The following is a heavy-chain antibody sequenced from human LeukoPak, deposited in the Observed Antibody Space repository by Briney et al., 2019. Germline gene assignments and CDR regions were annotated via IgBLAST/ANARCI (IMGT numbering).Heavy chain of an antibody. J-gene: IGHJ4*01. D-gene: IGHD1-1*01. CDR3: IREVQVRASASLGL. V-gene: IGHV3-74*01. Sequence: PGGSLRLSCAASGFTISGFWMHWVRQAPGEGLVWVARMNSAGTTINYADSVKGRFAISRDNVRNTLHLQMNNLSLDDTAVYFCIREVQVRASASLGLWGRGTLVTVS. CDR2: MNSAGTTI. CDR1: GFTISGFW.